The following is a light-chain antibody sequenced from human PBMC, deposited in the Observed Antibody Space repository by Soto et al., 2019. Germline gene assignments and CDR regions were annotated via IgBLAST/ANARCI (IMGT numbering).Light chain of an antibody. CDR3: QQYGSSPLT. J-gene: IGKJ4*01. V-gene: IGKV3-20*01. Sequence: EIVLTQSPGTLSLSPGERATLSCRASQSVSSSYLAWYQQKPGQAPRLLIYGASSRATGIPDSFSGSGSGTDFTLTISRLEPEDFAVYYCQQYGSSPLTFVGGTKVEIK. CDR1: QSVSSSY. CDR2: GAS.